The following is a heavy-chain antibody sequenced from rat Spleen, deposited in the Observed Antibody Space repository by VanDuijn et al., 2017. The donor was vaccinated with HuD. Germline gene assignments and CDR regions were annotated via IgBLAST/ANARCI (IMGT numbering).Heavy chain of an antibody. Sequence: EVQLVESGGGLLQPGRSLKLSCAASGFTFSNYYMAWVRQAPTKGLEWVAYISTGGGSTYYRDSVKGRFTVSRDNAKSTLYLQMDSLRSEDTATYYCARGPNWFAYWGQGTLVTVSS. CDR3: ARGPNWFAY. CDR1: GFTFSNYY. V-gene: IGHV5-27*01. J-gene: IGHJ3*01. CDR2: ISTGGGST.